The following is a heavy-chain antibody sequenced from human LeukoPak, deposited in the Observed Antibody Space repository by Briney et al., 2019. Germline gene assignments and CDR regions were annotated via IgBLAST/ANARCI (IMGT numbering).Heavy chain of an antibody. J-gene: IGHJ6*04. CDR2: ISYDGSNK. CDR3: AELGVTMIGGV. Sequence: GGSLRLSCAASGFTFSSYGMHWVRQAPGKGLEWVAVISYDGSNKYYADSVKGRFTISRDNSKNTLYLQMNSLRAEDTAVYYCAELGVTMIGGVWGKGTTVTISS. D-gene: IGHD3-10*02. CDR1: GFTFSSYG. V-gene: IGHV3-30*18.